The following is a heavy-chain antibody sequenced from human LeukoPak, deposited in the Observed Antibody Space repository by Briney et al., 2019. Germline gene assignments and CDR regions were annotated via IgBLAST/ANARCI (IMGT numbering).Heavy chain of an antibody. CDR2: IYYSGST. J-gene: IGHJ5*02. CDR3: AREKAGIAARPWWFDP. V-gene: IGHV4-59*01. D-gene: IGHD6-6*01. CDR1: GGSISNYY. Sequence: SETLSLTCTVSGGSISNYYWSWIRQPPGKGLEWIGYIYYSGSTNYNPSLESRVTISVDTSKNQFSLKLSSVTAADTAVYYCAREKAGIAARPWWFDPWGQGTLVTVSS.